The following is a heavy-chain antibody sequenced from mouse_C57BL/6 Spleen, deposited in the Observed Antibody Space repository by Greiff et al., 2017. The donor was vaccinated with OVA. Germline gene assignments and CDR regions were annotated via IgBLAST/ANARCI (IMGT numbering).Heavy chain of an antibody. Sequence: VQLQQSGPELVKPGASVKISCKASGYAFSSSWMNWVKQRPGKGLEWIGRIYPGDGDTNYNGKFKGKATLTADKSSSTAYMQLSSLTSEDSAVYFCARLGNYYGSSYHWGQGTTLTVSS. V-gene: IGHV1-82*01. J-gene: IGHJ2*01. CDR2: IYPGDGDT. CDR1: GYAFSSSW. D-gene: IGHD1-1*01. CDR3: ARLGNYYGSSYH.